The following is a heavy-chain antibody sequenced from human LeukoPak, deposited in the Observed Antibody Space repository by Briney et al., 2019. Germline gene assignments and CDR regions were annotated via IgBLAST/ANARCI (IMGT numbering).Heavy chain of an antibody. CDR1: GYTFTSYY. D-gene: IGHD3-10*01. V-gene: IGHV1-46*01. J-gene: IGHJ4*02. CDR2: INPSGGST. Sequence: GASVKVSCKASGYTFTSYYMHWVRQAPGQGLEWMGIINPSGGSTSYAQKFQGRVTMTRDMSTSTVYVELSSLRSEDTAVYYCARDSCGSGSPGCPNDYWGQGTLVTVSS. CDR3: ARDSCGSGSPGCPNDY.